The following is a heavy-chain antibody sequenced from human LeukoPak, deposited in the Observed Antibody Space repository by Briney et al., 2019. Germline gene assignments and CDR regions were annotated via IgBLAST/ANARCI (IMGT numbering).Heavy chain of an antibody. CDR1: GYTFTSYG. J-gene: IGHJ4*02. CDR2: ISAYNGNT. D-gene: IGHD3-3*01. V-gene: IGHV1-18*01. Sequence: ASVKVSCNASGYTFTSYGISWVRQAPGQGLEWMGWISAYNGNTNYAQKLQGRVTMTTDTSTSTAYMELRSLRSDDAAVYYCARTGTVERFLQDWGQGTLVTVSS. CDR3: ARTGTVERFLQD.